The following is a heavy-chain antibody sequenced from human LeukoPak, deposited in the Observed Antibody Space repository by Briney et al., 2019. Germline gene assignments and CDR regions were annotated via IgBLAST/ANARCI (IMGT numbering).Heavy chain of an antibody. D-gene: IGHD2-15*01. CDR3: ARVRGGGSCYADY. Sequence: SSETLSLTCTVSGGSISSGGYSWSWIRQHPGKGLEWIGYIYYSGSTYYNPSLKSRVTISVDTSKNQFSLKLSSVTAADTAVYYCARVRGGGSCYADYWGQGTLVTVSS. V-gene: IGHV4-31*03. CDR1: GGSISSGGYS. CDR2: IYYSGST. J-gene: IGHJ4*02.